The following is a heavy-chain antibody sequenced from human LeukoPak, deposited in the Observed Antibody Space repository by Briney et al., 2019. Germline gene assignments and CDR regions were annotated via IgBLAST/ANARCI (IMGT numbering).Heavy chain of an antibody. CDR2: ISSSSSYI. Sequence: PGGSLRLSCAASGFTFSSYSMNWVRQAPGKGLEWVSSISSSSSYIYYADSVKGRFTISRDNAKNSLYLQMNSLRAEDTAVYYCARGRKSDFWSAPCPYFDYWGQGTLVTVSS. V-gene: IGHV3-21*01. CDR1: GFTFSSYS. J-gene: IGHJ4*02. D-gene: IGHD3-3*01. CDR3: ARGRKSDFWSAPCPYFDY.